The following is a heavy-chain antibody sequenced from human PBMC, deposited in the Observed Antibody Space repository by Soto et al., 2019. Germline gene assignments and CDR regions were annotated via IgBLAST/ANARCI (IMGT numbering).Heavy chain of an antibody. D-gene: IGHD3-22*01. CDR2: IRNNGIST. CDR1: GFTFSSYS. J-gene: IGHJ4*02. V-gene: IGHV3-64D*06. Sequence: PGGSLRVACSASGFTFSSYSMHWVRQAPGKGLEFVSVIRNNGISTYYADSVKGRFTISRDNSKNTLSLQMRSLRPEDTAVYYCVKGGTSVSSAGFDYWGLGTLVPVSS. CDR3: VKGGTSVSSAGFDY.